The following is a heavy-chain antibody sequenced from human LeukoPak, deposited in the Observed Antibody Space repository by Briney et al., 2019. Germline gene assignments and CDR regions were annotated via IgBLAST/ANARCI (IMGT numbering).Heavy chain of an antibody. Sequence: SETLSLTCTVSGGSVSSGSYYWSWIRQSPGKGLEWIGEINHSGSTNYNPSLKSRVTISVDTSKNQFSLKLSSVTAADTAVYYCARGPHLYDYGDPRDWYFDLWGRGTLVTVSS. D-gene: IGHD4-17*01. CDR3: ARGPHLYDYGDPRDWYFDL. V-gene: IGHV4-39*07. J-gene: IGHJ2*01. CDR1: GGSVSSGSYY. CDR2: INHSGST.